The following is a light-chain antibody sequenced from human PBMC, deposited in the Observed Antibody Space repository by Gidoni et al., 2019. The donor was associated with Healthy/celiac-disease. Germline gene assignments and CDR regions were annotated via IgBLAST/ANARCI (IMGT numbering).Light chain of an antibody. CDR2: DAA. CDR1: QDISNY. J-gene: IGKJ3*01. Sequence: DIQMTQSPSSLSASVGDRVTITCQASQDISNYLNWYQQKPGKAPKLLIYDAANLETGFPSRFSGSGSGTDFTFTISSLQPEDIATYYCQQYDNLLRSTFGPXTKVDIK. V-gene: IGKV1-33*01. CDR3: QQYDNLLRST.